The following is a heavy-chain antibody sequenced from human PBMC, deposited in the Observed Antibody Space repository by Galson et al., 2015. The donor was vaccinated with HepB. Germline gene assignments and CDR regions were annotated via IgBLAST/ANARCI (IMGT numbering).Heavy chain of an antibody. D-gene: IGHD6-19*01. J-gene: IGHJ4*02. CDR1: GFSLSTSGMC. Sequence: PALVKPTQTLTLTCTFSGFSLSTSGMCVSWIRQPPGKALEWLALIDWDDDKYYSTSLKTRLTISKDTSKNRVVLTMTNMDPVDTATYYCARNLGYSSGWELDYWGQGTLVTVSS. CDR2: IDWDDDK. V-gene: IGHV2-70*01. CDR3: ARNLGYSSGWELDY.